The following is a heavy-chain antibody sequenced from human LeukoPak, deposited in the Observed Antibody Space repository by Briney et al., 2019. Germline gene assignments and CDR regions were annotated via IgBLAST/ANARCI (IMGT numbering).Heavy chain of an antibody. CDR3: ARDDGYCSSTSCEYYYYYGMDV. CDR1: GFTFSSYA. Sequence: PGGSLRLSCAASGFTFSSYAMHWVRQAPGKGLEGVAVISYDGSNKYYADSVKGRFTISRDNSKNTLYLQMNSLRAEDTAVYYCARDDGYCSSTSCEYYYYYGMDVWGQGTTVTVSS. J-gene: IGHJ6*02. CDR2: ISYDGSNK. D-gene: IGHD2-2*03. V-gene: IGHV3-30-3*01.